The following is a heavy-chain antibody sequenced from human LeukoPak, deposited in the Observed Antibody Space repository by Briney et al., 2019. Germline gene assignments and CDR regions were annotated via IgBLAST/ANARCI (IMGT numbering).Heavy chain of an antibody. CDR3: AKHSSSWHYFDY. CDR2: LYSGGTT. V-gene: IGHV3-53*01. D-gene: IGHD6-13*01. CDR1: GFSVSDNY. J-gene: IGHJ4*02. Sequence: GGSLRLSCATSGFSVSDNYMSWVRQAPGKGLEWVSILYSGGTTYYADSVKGRFTISRDNSKNTVYLQMNSLTAEDTAVYYCAKHSSSWHYFDYWGQGTLVTVSS.